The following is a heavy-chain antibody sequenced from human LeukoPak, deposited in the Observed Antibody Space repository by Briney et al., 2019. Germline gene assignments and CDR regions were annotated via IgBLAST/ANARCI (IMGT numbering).Heavy chain of an antibody. V-gene: IGHV3-48*01. CDR2: IGISSGNT. D-gene: IGHD5-24*01. J-gene: IGHJ4*02. CDR1: GFRFSDYS. Sequence: GGSLRLSCAASGFRFSDYSMNWVRQAPGKGLEWISYIGISSGNTNYADSVKGRFTISGDKAKNSLYLQMNSLRVEDTAVYYCARDYKYAFDNWGQGALVTVSS. CDR3: ARDYKYAFDN.